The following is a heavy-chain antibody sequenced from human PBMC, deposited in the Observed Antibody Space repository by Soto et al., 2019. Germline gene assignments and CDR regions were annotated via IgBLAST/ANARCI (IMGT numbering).Heavy chain of an antibody. CDR2: IKPSGGST. V-gene: IGHV1-46*03. Sequence: ASVKVSCKASGYTFTSYYIPWVGHAPGRGLEWMGIIKPSGGSTSYAQKSQGRVTMTRDTSTSTVYMELSSLRSEDTAIYYCARAAEYGDYNEYFQDWGQGTLVTVSS. D-gene: IGHD4-17*01. CDR1: GYTFTSYY. J-gene: IGHJ1*01. CDR3: ARAAEYGDYNEYFQD.